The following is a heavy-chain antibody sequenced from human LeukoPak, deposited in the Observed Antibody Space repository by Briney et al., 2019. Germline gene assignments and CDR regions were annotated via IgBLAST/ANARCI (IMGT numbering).Heavy chain of an antibody. J-gene: IGHJ4*02. CDR3: ARGPITIFGVVIDC. V-gene: IGHV1-2*02. Sequence: ASVKVSCKASGYTFTGYYMHWVRQTPGQGLEWMGWINPNSGGTNYAQKFQGRVTMTRDTSISTAYMELSRLRSDDTAVYYCARGPITIFGVVIDCWGQGTLVTVSS. CDR1: GYTFTGYY. CDR2: INPNSGGT. D-gene: IGHD3-3*01.